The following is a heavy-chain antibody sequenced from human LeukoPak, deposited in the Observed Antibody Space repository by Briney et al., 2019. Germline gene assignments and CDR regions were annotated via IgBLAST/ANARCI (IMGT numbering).Heavy chain of an antibody. J-gene: IGHJ5*02. D-gene: IGHD3-22*01. Sequence: GESLQISCQGSGYSFTSYWIGWVRPMPGKGLEWMGIIYPGDSDTRYSPSFQGQVTISADKSISTAYLQWSSLKASDTAMYYCARLGLYYYDSSGPWGQGTLVTVSS. CDR3: ARLGLYYYDSSGP. CDR2: IYPGDSDT. V-gene: IGHV5-51*01. CDR1: GYSFTSYW.